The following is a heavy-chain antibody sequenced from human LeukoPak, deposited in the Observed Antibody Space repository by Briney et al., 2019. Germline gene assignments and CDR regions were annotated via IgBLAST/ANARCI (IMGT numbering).Heavy chain of an antibody. Sequence: ASVKVSCKASGYTFTGYYMHWVRQAPGQGLEWMGWINPNSGGTNYAQKFQGRVTMTRDTSISTAYMELSRLRSDDTAVYYCARDRIVVVPAATVLFEFDPWSQGTLVTVSS. CDR2: INPNSGGT. J-gene: IGHJ5*02. CDR3: ARDRIVVVPAATVLFEFDP. V-gene: IGHV1-2*02. CDR1: GYTFTGYY. D-gene: IGHD2-2*01.